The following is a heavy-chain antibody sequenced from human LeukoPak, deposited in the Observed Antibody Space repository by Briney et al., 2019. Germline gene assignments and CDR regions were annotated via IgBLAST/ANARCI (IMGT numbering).Heavy chain of an antibody. D-gene: IGHD5-12*01. CDR2: ISSSSSYI. CDR3: ARGRDIVATIVVSYFDY. J-gene: IGHJ4*02. CDR1: GFTFSSYS. V-gene: IGHV3-21*01. Sequence: PGGSLRLSCAASGFTFSSYSMNWVRQAPGKGLEWVSSISSSSSYIYYADSVKGRFTISRDNAKNSLYLQMNSLRAEDTAVYYCARGRDIVATIVVSYFDYWGQGTLVTVSS.